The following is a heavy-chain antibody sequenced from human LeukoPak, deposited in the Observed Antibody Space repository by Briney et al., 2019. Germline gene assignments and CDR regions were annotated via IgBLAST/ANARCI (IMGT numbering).Heavy chain of an antibody. J-gene: IGHJ4*02. CDR3: ARGYGDPLFDY. V-gene: IGHV3-23*01. D-gene: IGHD4-17*01. CDR1: GFTFSSYG. Sequence: GGSLRLSCAASGFTFSSYGMSWVRQAPGKGLEWVSAISGSGGSTYYADSVKGRFTISRDNSKNTLYLQMNSLRAEDTAVYYCARGYGDPLFDYWGQGTLVTVSS. CDR2: ISGSGGST.